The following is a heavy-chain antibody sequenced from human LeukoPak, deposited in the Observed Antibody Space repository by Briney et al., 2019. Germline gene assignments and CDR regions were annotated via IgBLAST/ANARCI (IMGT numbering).Heavy chain of an antibody. J-gene: IGHJ4*02. D-gene: IGHD3-10*01. V-gene: IGHV3-48*04. Sequence: GGSLRLSCAASGFTFSSYSMSWVRRAPGKGLEWVSYISSSGSTIYYADSVKGRFTISRDNAKNSLYLQMNSVRAEDTAMYYCVRDGGYYGPDSWGQGALVSVSS. CDR3: VRDGGYYGPDS. CDR2: ISSSGSTI. CDR1: GFTFSSYS.